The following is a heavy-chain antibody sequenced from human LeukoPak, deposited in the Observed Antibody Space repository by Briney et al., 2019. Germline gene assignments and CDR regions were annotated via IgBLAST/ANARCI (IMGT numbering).Heavy chain of an antibody. V-gene: IGHV3-11*01. Sequence: GGSLRLPCAASGFTFSDYYMSWIRQAPGKGLEWVSYISSSGSTIYYADSVKGRFTISRDNAKNSLYLQMNSLRAEDTAVYYCARDQQRVDYGDYVTHWGQGTLVTVPS. D-gene: IGHD4-17*01. CDR1: GFTFSDYY. CDR2: ISSSGSTI. J-gene: IGHJ4*02. CDR3: ARDQQRVDYGDYVTH.